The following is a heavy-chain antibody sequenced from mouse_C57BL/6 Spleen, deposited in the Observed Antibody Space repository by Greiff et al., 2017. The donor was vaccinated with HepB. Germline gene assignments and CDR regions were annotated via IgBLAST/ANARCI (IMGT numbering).Heavy chain of an antibody. CDR1: GYTFTDYY. J-gene: IGHJ3*01. V-gene: IGHV1-26*01. CDR3: ARSQLTGTGFAY. CDR2: INPNNGGT. Sequence: EVQLQQSGPELVKPGASVKISCKASGYTFTDYYMNWVKQSHGKSLEWIGDINPNNGGTSYNQKFKGKATLTVDKSSSTAYMELRSLTSEDSAVYYCARSQLTGTGFAYWGQGTLVTVSA. D-gene: IGHD4-1*01.